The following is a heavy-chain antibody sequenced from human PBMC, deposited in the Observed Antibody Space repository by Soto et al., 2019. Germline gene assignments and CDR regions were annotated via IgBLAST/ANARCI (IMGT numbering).Heavy chain of an antibody. CDR1: GYTFTKYA. CDR3: ERCVIQSGDYGYYFYYMAV. D-gene: IGHD4-17*01. Sequence: ASAKVSCKASGYTFTKYAMHWVRQAPGQRLEWMGWIDGGNGNTKYSQKFQGRATITRDTAASTAYMELSNLRPEDTAVYYSERCVIQSGDYGYYFYYMAVGGKGTTVTVS. CDR2: IDGGNGNT. V-gene: IGHV1-3*01. J-gene: IGHJ6*03.